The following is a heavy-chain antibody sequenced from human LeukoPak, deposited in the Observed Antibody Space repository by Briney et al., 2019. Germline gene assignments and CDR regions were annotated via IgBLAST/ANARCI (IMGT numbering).Heavy chain of an antibody. CDR2: IYYSGST. CDR1: GGSISSYY. V-gene: IGHV4-59*01. CDR3: ARVLYYDILTGYYNGGWFDP. Sequence: SETLSLTCTVSGGSISSYYWSWIRQPPGKGLEWIGYIYYSGSTNYNPSLKSRVTISVDTSKNQFSLKLSSVTAADTAVYYCARVLYYDILTGYYNGGWFDPWGQGTLVTVSS. D-gene: IGHD3-9*01. J-gene: IGHJ5*02.